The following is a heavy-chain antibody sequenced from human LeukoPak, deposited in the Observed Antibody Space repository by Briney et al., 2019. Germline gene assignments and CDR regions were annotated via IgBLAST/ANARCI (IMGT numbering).Heavy chain of an antibody. Sequence: SETLSLTCAVYGGSFSGYYWSWIRQPPGKGLEWIGEINHSGSTNYNPSLKSRVTISVDTSKNQFSLKLSSVTAAYTGVYYCARTRYYFSSTSCLRTRNWFAPWGQGTLVSVSS. CDR3: ARTRYYFSSTSCLRTRNWFAP. J-gene: IGHJ5*02. CDR1: GGSFSGYY. V-gene: IGHV4-34*01. CDR2: INHSGST. D-gene: IGHD2-2*01.